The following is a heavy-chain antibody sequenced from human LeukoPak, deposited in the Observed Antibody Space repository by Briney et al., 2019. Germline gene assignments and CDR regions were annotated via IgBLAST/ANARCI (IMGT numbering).Heavy chain of an antibody. Sequence: PSETLSLTCTVSGGSISSYHWSWIRQPPGKGLEWIGYIYYSGSTNYNPSLKSRVTISVDTSKNQFSLKLSSVTAADTAVYYCARVHYDILTGSPGRFDYWGQGTLVTVSS. CDR1: GGSISSYH. V-gene: IGHV4-59*01. D-gene: IGHD3-9*01. CDR2: IYYSGST. J-gene: IGHJ4*02. CDR3: ARVHYDILTGSPGRFDY.